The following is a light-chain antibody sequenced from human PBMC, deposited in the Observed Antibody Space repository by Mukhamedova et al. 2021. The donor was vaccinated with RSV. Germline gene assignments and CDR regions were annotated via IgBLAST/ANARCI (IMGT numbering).Light chain of an antibody. CDR2: GAS. J-gene: IGKJ4*01. Sequence: GRATLSCRASQSVSSSYLAWYQQKPGQAPRLLIYGASSRATGIPDRFSGSGSGTDFTLTISRLEPEDFAVYYCQQYGSSPPLTFGG. CDR3: QQYGSSPPLT. V-gene: IGKV3-20*01. CDR1: QSVSSSY.